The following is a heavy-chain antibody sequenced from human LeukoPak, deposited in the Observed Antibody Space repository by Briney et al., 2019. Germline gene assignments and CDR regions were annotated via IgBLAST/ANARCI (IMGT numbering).Heavy chain of an antibody. CDR1: GFTFDDYA. D-gene: IGHD3-3*01. J-gene: IGHJ4*02. CDR3: ARGMYDFWSGYYSENFDY. CDR2: ISWNSGSI. V-gene: IGHV3-9*01. Sequence: GRSLRLSCAASGFTFDDYAMHWVRQAPGKGLEWVSGISWNSGSIGYADSVKGRFTISRDNAKNSLYLQMNSLRAEDTAVYYCARGMYDFWSGYYSENFDYWGQGTLVTVSS.